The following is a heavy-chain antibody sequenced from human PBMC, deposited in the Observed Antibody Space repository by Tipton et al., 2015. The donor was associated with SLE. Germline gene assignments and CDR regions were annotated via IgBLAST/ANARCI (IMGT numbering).Heavy chain of an antibody. D-gene: IGHD3-3*01. J-gene: IGHJ4*02. V-gene: IGHV4-39*07. Sequence: TLSLTCTVSGGSISSRSYYWGWIRQPPGKGLEWIGSIYYSGSTYYNPSLKSRVTISVDTSKNQFSLKLSSVTAADTAVYYCARGTSYYNSLYWGQGTLVTVSS. CDR3: ARGTSYYNSLY. CDR2: IYYSGST. CDR1: GGSISSRSYY.